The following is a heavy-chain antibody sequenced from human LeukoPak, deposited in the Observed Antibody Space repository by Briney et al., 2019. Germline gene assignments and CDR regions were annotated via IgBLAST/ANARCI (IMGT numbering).Heavy chain of an antibody. CDR2: MYYSGST. Sequence: SETLSLTCTVSGVSISTSNYYWGWIRQPPGKGLEWIGSMYYSGSTYYNPSLKSRVTISVEKSKKQFSLKLSSVTAADTAVYYCARQWYNWNGDWFGPWGQGTLVTVSS. CDR3: ARQWYNWNGDWFGP. D-gene: IGHD1-1*01. V-gene: IGHV4-39*01. J-gene: IGHJ5*02. CDR1: GVSISTSNYY.